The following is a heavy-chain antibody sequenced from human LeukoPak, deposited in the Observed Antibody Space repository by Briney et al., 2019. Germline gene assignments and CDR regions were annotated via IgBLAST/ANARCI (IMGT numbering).Heavy chain of an antibody. D-gene: IGHD3-22*01. CDR1: GYTFTSYD. J-gene: IGHJ4*02. Sequence: GASVKVSCKASGYTFTSYDINWVRQATGQGLEWMGWMNPNSGDTGYAQKFQGRVSMTTDTSTYTSDMELRSLRSDDTAVYYCARSLGDSSGYYPLPFDYWGQGTLVIVSS. CDR3: ARSLGDSSGYYPLPFDY. V-gene: IGHV1-8*02. CDR2: MNPNSGDT.